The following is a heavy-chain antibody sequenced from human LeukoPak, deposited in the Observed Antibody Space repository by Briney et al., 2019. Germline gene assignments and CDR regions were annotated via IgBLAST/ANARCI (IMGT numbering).Heavy chain of an antibody. J-gene: IGHJ4*02. D-gene: IGHD5-12*01. V-gene: IGHV3-30*04. CDR2: ISYDGSNK. CDR1: GFTFSSYA. CDR3: AGDNSGYPDY. Sequence: GGSLRVSCAASGFTFSSYAMHWVRQAPGKGLEWVAVISYDGSNKYYADSVKGRFTISRDNSKNTLYLQMNSLRAEDTAVYYCAGDNSGYPDYWGQGTLVTVSS.